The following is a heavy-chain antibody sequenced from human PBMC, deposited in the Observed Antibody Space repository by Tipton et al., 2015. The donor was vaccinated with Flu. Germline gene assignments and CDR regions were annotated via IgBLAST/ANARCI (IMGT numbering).Heavy chain of an antibody. CDR1: GFTVNSNY. CDR3: TKDRNGEGYFDY. V-gene: IGHV3-53*01. CDR2: IYSDGRA. D-gene: IGHD4-17*01. J-gene: IGHJ4*02. Sequence: SLRLSCAASGFTVNSNYMSWVRQAPGKGLEWVSVIYSDGRAYYVDSVKGRFTVSRDDSKNMLSLQMDSLGAEDTAVYYCTKDRNGEGYFDYWGQGALVTVSS.